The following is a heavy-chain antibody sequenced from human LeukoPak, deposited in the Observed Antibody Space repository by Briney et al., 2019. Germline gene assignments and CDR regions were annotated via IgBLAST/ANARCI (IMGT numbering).Heavy chain of an antibody. CDR2: MNPNSGNT. CDR3: ARALRITIFGVVIGAWFDP. Sequence: SSVKVSCKASGYTFTSYDINWLRQATGQGLEWMGWMNPNSGNTGNAQKFQGRVTMTSNTSISTAYMELSSLRSEDTAVYYCARALRITIFGVVIGAWFDPWGQGTLVTVSS. V-gene: IGHV1-8*01. J-gene: IGHJ5*02. D-gene: IGHD3-3*01. CDR1: GYTFTSYD.